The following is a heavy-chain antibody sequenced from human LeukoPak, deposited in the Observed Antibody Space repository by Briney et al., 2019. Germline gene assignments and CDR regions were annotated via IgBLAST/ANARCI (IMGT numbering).Heavy chain of an antibody. CDR3: ARAAKFYFGSETYYYFDY. J-gene: IGHJ4*02. Sequence: SETLSLTCTVSGYSISNSYWSWIRQPPGKGLEWIGHISFTGGTTYNPSLESRVTISLDTSKHQFSLRLTSVTAADTAVYFCARAAKFYFGSETYYYFDYWGQGSLVTVSS. CDR2: ISFTGGT. CDR1: GYSISNSY. D-gene: IGHD3-10*01. V-gene: IGHV4-59*01.